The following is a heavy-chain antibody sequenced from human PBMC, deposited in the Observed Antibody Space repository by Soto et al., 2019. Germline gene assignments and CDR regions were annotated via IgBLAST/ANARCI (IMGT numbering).Heavy chain of an antibody. D-gene: IGHD3-16*02. CDR3: ERSAARGRGVSV. J-gene: IGHJ4*02. CDR1: GDSITSYN. CDR2: VYSSGST. V-gene: IGHV4-59*01. Sequence: PSETLSLTCTVSGDSITSYNWTWLRHPPGKALEKIGSVYSSGSTNYNPSLKSRATLSVDTSRNEFSLQVNSVPAADRSMYYCERSAARGRGVSVRGQGTLVTVS.